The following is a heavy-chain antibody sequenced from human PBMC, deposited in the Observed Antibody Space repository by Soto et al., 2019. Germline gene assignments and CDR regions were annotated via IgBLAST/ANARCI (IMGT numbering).Heavy chain of an antibody. CDR3: AAAQYNSFEP. D-gene: IGHD6-6*01. Sequence: PSETLSLTCTVSGGSISSYYWSWIRQPPGKGLEWIGYIYYSGSTNYNPSLKSRVTISVDTSKNQFSLKLSSVTAADTAVYYCAAAQYNSFEPWGQGTLVTVSS. CDR1: GGSISSYY. J-gene: IGHJ5*02. V-gene: IGHV4-59*01. CDR2: IYYSGST.